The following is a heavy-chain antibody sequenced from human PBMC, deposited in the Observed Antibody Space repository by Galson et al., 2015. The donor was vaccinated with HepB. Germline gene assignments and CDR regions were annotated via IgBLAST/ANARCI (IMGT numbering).Heavy chain of an antibody. CDR3: ARIQFDSSGWRDLDY. D-gene: IGHD6-19*01. J-gene: IGHJ4*02. CDR2: IDWDDDK. V-gene: IGHV2-70*11. CDR1: GFSLSTSGMC. Sequence: PALVKPTQPLTLTCTFSGFSLSTSGMCVSWLRQPPGKALEWLARIDWDDDKYYSTSLKTRLTISKDTSKNQVVLTMTNMDPVDTATYYCARIQFDSSGWRDLDYWGQGTLVTVSS.